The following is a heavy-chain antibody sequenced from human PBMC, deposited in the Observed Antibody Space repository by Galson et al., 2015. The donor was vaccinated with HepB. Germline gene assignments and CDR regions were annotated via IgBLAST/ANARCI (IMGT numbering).Heavy chain of an antibody. V-gene: IGHV3-33*01. CDR2: IWYDGSNK. J-gene: IGHJ4*02. Sequence: SLRLSCAASGFTFSSYNIHWVRQAPGKGLEWVAVIWYDGSNKYYADSVKGRFTITRDNARNSLYLQMTGLGAEDTAVYYCARVSKRDTYFYGSGTYSYFDKWFQRSLVTVSS. CDR1: GFTFSSYN. CDR3: ARVSKRDTYFYGSGTYSYFDK. D-gene: IGHD3-10*01.